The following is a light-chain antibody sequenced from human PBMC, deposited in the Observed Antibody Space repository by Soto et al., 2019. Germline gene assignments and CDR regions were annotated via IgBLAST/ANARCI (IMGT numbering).Light chain of an antibody. CDR3: SSFAGANTPPVL. Sequence: QSALTQPPSASGSPGQSVTISCTGTSSDIGGYNSVSWYQQYPGKAPKPLIYEVNKRPSGVPDRFSGSKSGNTASLTVSGLQAEDEADYYCSSFAGANTPPVLFGGGTKVTVL. J-gene: IGLJ3*02. CDR1: SSDIGGYNS. V-gene: IGLV2-8*01. CDR2: EVN.